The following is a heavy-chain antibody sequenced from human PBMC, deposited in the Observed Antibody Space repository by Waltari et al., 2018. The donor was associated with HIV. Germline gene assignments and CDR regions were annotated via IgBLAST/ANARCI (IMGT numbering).Heavy chain of an antibody. D-gene: IGHD2-2*01. J-gene: IGHJ6*02. CDR3: TRDVSGALYQPVRRRLDGMDV. CDR2: IRSKAYGGTT. CDR1: GFTFGDYA. Sequence: EVQLVESGGGLVQPGRSLRLSCTASGFTFGDYAMSWFRQAPGKGLEWVGFIRSKAYGGTTEYAASVKGRFTISRDDSKSIAYLQMNSLKTEDTAVYYCTRDVSGALYQPVRRRLDGMDVWGQGTTVTVSS. V-gene: IGHV3-49*03.